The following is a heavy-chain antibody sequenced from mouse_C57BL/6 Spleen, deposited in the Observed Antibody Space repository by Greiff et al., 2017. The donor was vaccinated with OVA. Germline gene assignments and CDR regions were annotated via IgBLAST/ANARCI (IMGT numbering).Heavy chain of an antibody. CDR3: ARPLYYAMDY. CDR1: GFTFSDYG. V-gene: IGHV5-17*01. CDR2: ISSGSSTI. J-gene: IGHJ4*01. Sequence: EVNLVESGGGLVKPGGSLKLSCAASGFTFSDYGMHWVRQAPEKGLEWVAYISSGSSTIYYADTVKGRFTISRDNAKNTLFLQMTSLRSEDTAMYYCARPLYYAMDYWGQGTSVTVSS.